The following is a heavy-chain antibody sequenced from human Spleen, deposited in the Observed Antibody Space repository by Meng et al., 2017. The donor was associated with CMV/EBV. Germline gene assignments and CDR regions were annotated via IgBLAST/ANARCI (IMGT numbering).Heavy chain of an antibody. CDR3: ARGGGVDCTSSTCYSYNYFDP. D-gene: IGHD2-2*01. Sequence: GYYIHWVRQVPGPGLEWMGWINPRSGDTKYALKSQGRVTLTGDTSIRTAYMELDRLKSDDTAIYYCARGGGVDCTSSTCYSYNYFDPWGQGTLVTVSS. CDR2: INPRSGDT. J-gene: IGHJ5*02. V-gene: IGHV1-2*02. CDR1: GYY.